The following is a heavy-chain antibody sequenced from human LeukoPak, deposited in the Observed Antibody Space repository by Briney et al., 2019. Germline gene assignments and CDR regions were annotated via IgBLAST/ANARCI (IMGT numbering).Heavy chain of an antibody. Sequence: GGSLRLSCSASGFTFSSYAMHWVRQAPGRGLEYVSAISSNGGSTYYADSVKGRFTISRDNAKNSLYLQMNSLRAEDTAVYYCARVYSSSSGKGMDVWGQGTTVTVSS. V-gene: IGHV3-64*04. J-gene: IGHJ6*02. D-gene: IGHD6-6*01. CDR2: ISSNGGST. CDR3: ARVYSSSSGKGMDV. CDR1: GFTFSSYA.